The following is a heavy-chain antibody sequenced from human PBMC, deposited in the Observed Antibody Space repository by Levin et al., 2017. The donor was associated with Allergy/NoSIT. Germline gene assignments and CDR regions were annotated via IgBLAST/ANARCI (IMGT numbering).Heavy chain of an antibody. CDR3: ALITGPTAGRYYDYGMDV. V-gene: IGHV4-4*07. CDR2: IYTSGST. Sequence: PSETLSLTCTVSGGSISSYYWSWIRQPAGKGLEWIGRIYTSGSTNYNPSLKSRVTMSVDTSKNQFSLKLSSVTAADTAVYYCALITGPTAGRYYDYGMDVWGQGTTVTVSS. CDR1: GGSISSYY. D-gene: IGHD1/OR15-1a*01. J-gene: IGHJ6*02.